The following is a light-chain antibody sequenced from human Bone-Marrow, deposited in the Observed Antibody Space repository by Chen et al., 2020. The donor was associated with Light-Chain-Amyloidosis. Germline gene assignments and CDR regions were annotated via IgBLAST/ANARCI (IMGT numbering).Light chain of an antibody. CDR2: EAS. CDR1: QSVSSH. V-gene: IGKV3-11*01. J-gene: IGKJ2*01. CDR3: QQRGSWPVYT. Sequence: EIVLTQSPATLSLSPGEGVTLSCRASQSVSSHLAWYQQKPGQAPRLLIYEASNRATGIPARFSGSGSGTDFTLTISSLEPEDFAVYYCQQRGSWPVYTFGPGTKLEIK.